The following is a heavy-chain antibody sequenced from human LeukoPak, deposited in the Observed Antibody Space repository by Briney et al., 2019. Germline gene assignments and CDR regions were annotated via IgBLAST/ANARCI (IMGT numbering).Heavy chain of an antibody. CDR3: HYYGSSGFDY. CDR1: GFTFGDYA. CDR2: IRSKAYGGST. V-gene: IGHV3-49*03. J-gene: IGHJ4*02. D-gene: IGHD3-22*01. Sequence: GRSLRLSCTASGFTFGDYAMSWFGQAPGKGLEWVGFIRSKAYGGSTEYAASVKGRFTISRDDSKSIAYLQMNSLKTEDTAVYYCHYYGSSGFDYWGQGTLVTVSS.